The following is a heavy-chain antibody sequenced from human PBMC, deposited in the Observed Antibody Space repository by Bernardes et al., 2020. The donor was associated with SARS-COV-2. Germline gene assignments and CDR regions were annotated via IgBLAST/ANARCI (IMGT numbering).Heavy chain of an antibody. V-gene: IGHV1-18*01. CDR2: ISSYSGDT. Sequence: ASVKVSCKASGYTFTTYDISWVRQAPGQGLEWMGWISSYSGDTNYAQKLQGRVTMTTDTSTGTAYMELRSLRSDDTAVYYCARRPSYSYGIFDYWGQGTLVTVSS. J-gene: IGHJ4*02. CDR1: GYTFTTYD. CDR3: ARRPSYSYGIFDY. D-gene: IGHD5-18*01.